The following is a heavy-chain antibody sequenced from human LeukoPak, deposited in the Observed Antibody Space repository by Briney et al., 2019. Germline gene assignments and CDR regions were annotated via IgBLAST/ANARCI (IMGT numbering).Heavy chain of an antibody. CDR2: IKQDGSEK. CDR1: GFTFSSYW. D-gene: IGHD3-3*01. Sequence: GGSLRLACAASGFTFSSYWMSWVRQAPGKVLEWVANIKQDGSEKYYVDSVKGRFTISRDNAKNSLYLQMNSLRAEDSGVYYCEASVFWWGQGALVTVSS. V-gene: IGHV3-7*03. J-gene: IGHJ4*02. CDR3: EASVFW.